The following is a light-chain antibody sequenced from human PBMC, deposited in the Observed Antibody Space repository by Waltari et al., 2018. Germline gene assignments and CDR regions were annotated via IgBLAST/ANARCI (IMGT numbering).Light chain of an antibody. V-gene: IGLV2-11*01. Sequence: QSALTQPRSVSGSPGQSVTISCTGTSSDVCGYKSVSWYQQHPGKAPKLMIYDVSERPSGVPDLFSGSKSVNTASLTISGLQAEDEADYYCCSHAGSYVIFGGGTKLTVL. CDR2: DVS. CDR1: SSDVCGYKS. J-gene: IGLJ2*01. CDR3: CSHAGSYVI.